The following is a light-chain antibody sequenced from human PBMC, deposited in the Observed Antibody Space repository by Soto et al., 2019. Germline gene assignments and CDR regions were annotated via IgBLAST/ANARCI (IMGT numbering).Light chain of an antibody. CDR2: AAS. CDR1: QSISSF. Sequence: DIQMTQSPSALPASVGDRATITCRASQSISSFLNWYQQKPGKAPKLLIYAASTLQNEVPSRFSGSGSGTDFTLTISSLQPEDFATYYCQQVYVYPSTFGEGTKVDIK. CDR3: QQVYVYPST. J-gene: IGKJ4*01. V-gene: IGKV1-39*01.